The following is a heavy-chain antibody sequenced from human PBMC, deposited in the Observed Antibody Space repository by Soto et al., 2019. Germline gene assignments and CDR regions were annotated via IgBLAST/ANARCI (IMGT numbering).Heavy chain of an antibody. CDR2: IWYDGSDK. CDR1: GFTFNNYG. D-gene: IGHD6-13*01. J-gene: IGHJ4*02. CDR3: ARSPAAAFDY. V-gene: IGHV3-33*01. Sequence: GGSLRLSCAASGFTFNNYGMHWVRQAPGKGLEWVAVIWYDGSDKYYSDSVKGRFTISRDNSKNTLYLQMNSLRAEDTAVYYCARSPAAAFDYPGQATLVTVSS.